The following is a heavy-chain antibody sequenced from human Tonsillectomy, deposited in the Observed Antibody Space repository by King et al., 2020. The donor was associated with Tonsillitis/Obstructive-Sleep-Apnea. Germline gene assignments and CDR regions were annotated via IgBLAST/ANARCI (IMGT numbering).Heavy chain of an antibody. J-gene: IGHJ4*02. CDR3: ARNGYCSGGSCYDFDY. Sequence: QLQESGPGLVKPSGTLSLTCAGSGGSISSSNWWSWVRQPPGKGLEWIGEIYHSGSTNYNPSLKSRVTISVDKSKNQFSRKLSSVTAADTAVYYCARNGYCSGGSCYDFDYWGQGTLVTVSS. CDR2: IYHSGST. CDR1: GGSISSSNW. V-gene: IGHV4-4*02. D-gene: IGHD2-15*01.